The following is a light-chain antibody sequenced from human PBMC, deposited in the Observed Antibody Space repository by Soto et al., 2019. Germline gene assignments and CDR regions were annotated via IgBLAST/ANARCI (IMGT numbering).Light chain of an antibody. CDR3: QQRSNWPT. CDR1: QSVSSS. J-gene: IGKJ2*01. Sequence: EIVLTQSPDTLSWSSGERATLSCRASQSVSSSLAWYQQKPGQAPRLLIYDASNRATGIPARFSGSGSGTDFNLTISSLEPEDFAVYCCQQRSNWPTFGQGTKLEIK. CDR2: DAS. V-gene: IGKV3-11*01.